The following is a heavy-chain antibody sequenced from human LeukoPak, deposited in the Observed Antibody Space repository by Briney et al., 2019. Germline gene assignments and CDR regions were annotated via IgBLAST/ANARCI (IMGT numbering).Heavy chain of an antibody. CDR2: IKSKTNGGTI. Sequence: GGSLRLSCAASGFTFSDAWMTWVRQARGKGREWIARIKSKTNGGTIDYAAPVKGRFTISRDDSKDTLYLQMNILKIEDAAVYFCTTVGSAWNFDYWGQGTLVTVSS. D-gene: IGHD6-25*01. J-gene: IGHJ4*02. CDR3: TTVGSAWNFDY. CDR1: GFTFSDAW. V-gene: IGHV3-15*01.